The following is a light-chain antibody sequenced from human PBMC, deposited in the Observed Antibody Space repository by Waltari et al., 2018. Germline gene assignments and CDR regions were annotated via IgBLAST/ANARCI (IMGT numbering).Light chain of an antibody. CDR1: QSLLPSNGYHY. Sequence: DIVMTQSPLSLRVAPGEPASISCRSSQSLLPSNGYHYLDWYVQKPGPSPQLLIYFASDRASGVPDRFSGSASGRDFTLTISRVEAEDVGVYYCMQTVQTLTWTFGQGTKLEIK. V-gene: IGKV2-28*01. CDR3: MQTVQTLTWT. J-gene: IGKJ1*01. CDR2: FAS.